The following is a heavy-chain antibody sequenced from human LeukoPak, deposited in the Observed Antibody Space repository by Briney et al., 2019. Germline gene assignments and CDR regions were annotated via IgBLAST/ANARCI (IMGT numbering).Heavy chain of an antibody. J-gene: IGHJ4*02. V-gene: IGHV4-39*01. CDR2: IYYSGTT. D-gene: IGHD6-19*01. Sequence: SETLSLTCTVSGGSISSSSYYWGWIRQPPGKGLEWIGTIYYSGTTYYNPSLKSRVTLSLDTSKNQFSLKLNSVTAADTAVYYCARHSSGWPNYFDYWGQGTLVTVSS. CDR3: ARHSSGWPNYFDY. CDR1: GGSISSSSYY.